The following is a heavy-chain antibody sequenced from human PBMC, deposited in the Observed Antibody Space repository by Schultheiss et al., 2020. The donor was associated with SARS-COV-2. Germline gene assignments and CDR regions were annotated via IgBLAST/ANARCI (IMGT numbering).Heavy chain of an antibody. V-gene: IGHV4-39*01. CDR3: ARNYCSGGSCYLDY. CDR1: GGSISTSSHY. J-gene: IGHJ4*02. D-gene: IGHD2-15*01. CDR2: IYYSGST. Sequence: SETLSLTCSVSGGSISTSSHYWGWIRQPPGKGLEWIGSIYYSGSTYYNPSLKSRVTISVDKSKNQFSLKLSSVTAADTAVYYCARNYCSGGSCYLDYWGQGTLVTVSS.